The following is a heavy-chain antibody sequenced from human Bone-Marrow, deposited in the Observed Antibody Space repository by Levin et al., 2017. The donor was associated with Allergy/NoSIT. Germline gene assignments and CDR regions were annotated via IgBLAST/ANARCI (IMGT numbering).Heavy chain of an antibody. CDR2: IYYSGDT. D-gene: IGHD4-17*01. Sequence: SETLSLTCSVSGYSTSSGYSWGCVRQAPGKGLEWLGSIYYSGDTFYNPSLGGRATISVDTPKNQFSLKLTSVTAADTAVYYCASRATVTRDYYFDSWGQGSLVSVSS. CDR1: GYSTSSGYS. J-gene: IGHJ4*02. V-gene: IGHV4-38-2*01. CDR3: ASRATVTRDYYFDS.